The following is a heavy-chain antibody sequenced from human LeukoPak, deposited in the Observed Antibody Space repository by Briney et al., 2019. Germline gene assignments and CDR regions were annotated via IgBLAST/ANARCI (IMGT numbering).Heavy chain of an antibody. CDR2: ISAYNGNT. J-gene: IGHJ4*02. CDR3: ARVKTFCATTSCYMGRRDFDY. V-gene: IGHV1-18*01. D-gene: IGHD2-2*02. CDR1: GYTFTSYG. Sequence: RASVKVSCKASGYTFTSYGISWVRQAPGQGLEWMGWISAYNGNTNYAQKLQGRVTMTTDTSTSTAYMELRSLRSDDTAVYYCARVKTFCATTSCYMGRRDFDYWGKGTLVTVSS.